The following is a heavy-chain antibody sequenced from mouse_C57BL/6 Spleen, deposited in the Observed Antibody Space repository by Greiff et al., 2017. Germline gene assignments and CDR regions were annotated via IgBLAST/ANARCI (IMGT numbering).Heavy chain of an antibody. CDR1: GYTFTSYW. V-gene: IGHV1-69*01. D-gene: IGHD1-1*01. J-gene: IGHJ2*01. CDR3: ARSRISYGSSYYFDY. Sequence: QVQLQQPGAELVMPGASVKLSCKASGYTFTSYWMHWVKQRPGQGLEWIGEIDPSDSYTNYNQKFKGKSTLTVDKSSSTAYMQLSSLTSEDSAVYYCARSRISYGSSYYFDYWGQGTTLTVSS. CDR2: IDPSDSYT.